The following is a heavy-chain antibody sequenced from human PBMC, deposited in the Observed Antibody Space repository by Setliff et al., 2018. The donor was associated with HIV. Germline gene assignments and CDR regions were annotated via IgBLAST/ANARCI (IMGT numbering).Heavy chain of an antibody. CDR3: ASTGYSSGWSFDY. V-gene: IGHV4-61*02. Sequence: PSETLSLTCTVSGGSISSDNYYWSWIRQPAGKGLEWIGRMYTSGSTNYNPSLKSRVTISVDTSKRQFSLKLSSVTAADTAVYYCASTGYSSGWSFDYWGQGTLVTVSS. CDR2: MYTSGST. CDR1: GGSISSDNYY. J-gene: IGHJ4*02. D-gene: IGHD6-19*01.